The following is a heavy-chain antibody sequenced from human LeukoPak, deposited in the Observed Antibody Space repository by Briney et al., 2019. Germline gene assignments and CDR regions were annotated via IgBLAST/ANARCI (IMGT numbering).Heavy chain of an antibody. CDR1: GGSIITHN. D-gene: IGHD4-23*01. V-gene: IGHV4-59*11. CDR2: IYYSGNT. CDR3: ARSTVVTPPDY. Sequence: SETLSLTCSVSGGSIITHNWNWIRQPPGKGLEWIGYIYYSGNTNYNPSLKSRVTISVDTSKNQFSLKLSSVTAADTAVYYCARSTVVTPPDYWGQETLVTVSS. J-gene: IGHJ4*02.